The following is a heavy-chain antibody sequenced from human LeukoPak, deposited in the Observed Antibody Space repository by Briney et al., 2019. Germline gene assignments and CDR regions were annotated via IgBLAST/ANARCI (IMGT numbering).Heavy chain of an antibody. CDR2: ISTNNGKT. CDR3: ARGGELEPTYEPIDY. J-gene: IGHJ4*02. Sequence: ASVKVSCKASGYTLTTYGIHWVRQAPGQGLEWMGWISTNNGKTNYAQNLQDRVSMTADRSTSTAYVELRSLRSDDTAVYYCARGGELEPTYEPIDYWGQGTLVTVSS. CDR1: GYTLTTYG. V-gene: IGHV1-18*01. D-gene: IGHD1-1*01.